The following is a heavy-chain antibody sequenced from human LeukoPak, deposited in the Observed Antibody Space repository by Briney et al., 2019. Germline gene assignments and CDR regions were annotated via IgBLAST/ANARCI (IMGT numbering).Heavy chain of an antibody. CDR2: INWNSGSR. CDR1: GFNSGDYT. J-gene: IGHJ6*03. Sequence: QPGGSLRLSCAASGFNSGDYTIHWVRQAPGKGLEWVSSINWNSGSRAYADSVKGRFTISRDNAKNSLYLQMNSLRPEDTALYHCAKSSRITIFEGYMDVWGKGTTVTVSS. V-gene: IGHV3-9*02. CDR3: AKSSRITIFEGYMDV. D-gene: IGHD3-3*01.